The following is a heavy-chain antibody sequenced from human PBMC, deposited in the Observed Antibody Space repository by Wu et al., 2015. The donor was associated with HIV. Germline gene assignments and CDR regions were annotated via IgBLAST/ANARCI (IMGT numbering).Heavy chain of an antibody. V-gene: IGHV1-46*01. J-gene: IGHJ6*04. CDR3: ARDLGRYYYYYGMDV. CDR2: INPSGGST. Sequence: QVQLVQSGAEVKKPGASVKVSCKASGYTFTSYYMHWVRQAPGQGLEWMGIINPSGGSTSYAQKFQGRVTMTRDTSTSTVYMELSSLRSEDTAVYYCARDLGRYYYYYGMDVWGQRDHGHRLL. CDR1: GYTFTSYY.